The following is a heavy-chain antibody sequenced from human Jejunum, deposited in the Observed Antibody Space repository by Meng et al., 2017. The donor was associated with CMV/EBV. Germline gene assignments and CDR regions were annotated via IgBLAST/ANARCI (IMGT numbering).Heavy chain of an antibody. Sequence: LPCAASGFTFSSSAMSWVRQAPGKGLEWVSTIGGSGGNTYYADSVKGRFTISRDNSKNTQYLQMNSLRAEDTAVYYCAKDRTVGYWGQGTLVTVSS. J-gene: IGHJ4*02. V-gene: IGHV3-23*01. CDR3: AKDRTVGY. CDR1: GFTFSSSA. D-gene: IGHD1-14*01. CDR2: IGGSGGNT.